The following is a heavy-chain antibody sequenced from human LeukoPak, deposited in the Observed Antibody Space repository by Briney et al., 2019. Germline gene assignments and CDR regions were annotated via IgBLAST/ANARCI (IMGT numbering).Heavy chain of an antibody. CDR1: GGSVSSGTYY. D-gene: IGHD1-1*01. CDR3: ARDRVRGNANPYFDY. Sequence: SETLSLTCTVSGGSVSSGTYYWSWIRQPPGKGLEWIGYIYYSGSTNYNPSLKSRVTISIDTSKNRFSLKLSSVTAADTAVYYCARDRVRGNANPYFDYWGQGTLVTVSS. CDR2: IYYSGST. V-gene: IGHV4-61*01. J-gene: IGHJ4*02.